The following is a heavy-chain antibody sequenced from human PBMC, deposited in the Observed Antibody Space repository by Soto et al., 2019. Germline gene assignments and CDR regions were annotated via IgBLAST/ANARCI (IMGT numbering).Heavy chain of an antibody. V-gene: IGHV1-3*01. J-gene: IGHJ4*02. CDR1: GYTLTRYA. CDR2: INAGNGNT. D-gene: IGHD2-2*01. CDR3: ARGPAYQNYFDY. Sequence: QVQLVQSGAEVKKPGASVKVSCKASGYTLTRYAMHWVRQAPGQRLEWMGWINAGNGNTKYSQKFQGRVTITRDTSASTAYMEMSSLTSEDTAGYFCARGPAYQNYFDYWGQGTMVTVSS.